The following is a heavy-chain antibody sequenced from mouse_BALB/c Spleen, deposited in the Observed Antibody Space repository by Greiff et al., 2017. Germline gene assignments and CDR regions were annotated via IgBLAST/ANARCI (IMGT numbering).Heavy chain of an antibody. D-gene: IGHD1-1*01. Sequence: EVRRVESGPGLVKPSQSLSLTCTVTGYSITSDYAWNWIRQFPGNKLEWMGYISYSGSTSYNPSLKSRISITRDTSKNQFFLQLNSVTTEDTATYYCASPYYYGSSYYAMDYWGQGTSVTVSS. J-gene: IGHJ4*01. CDR1: GYSITSDYA. CDR2: ISYSGST. V-gene: IGHV3-2*02. CDR3: ASPYYYGSSYYAMDY.